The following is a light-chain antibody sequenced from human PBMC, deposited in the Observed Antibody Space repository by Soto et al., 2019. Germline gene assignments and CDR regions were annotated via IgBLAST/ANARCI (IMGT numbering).Light chain of an antibody. V-gene: IGKV1-6*01. CDR3: LQYYNFSWT. J-gene: IGKJ1*01. CDR2: AAS. Sequence: AKPMTQSPSPLSESVGDRVTISCRASQDIRNTVAWYQEKPGEAPKLLIFAASNRQSGVPSRFSGSGSVTDYTLDITGLQPEDFATYYCLQYYNFSWTFGQGTKVDIK. CDR1: QDIRNT.